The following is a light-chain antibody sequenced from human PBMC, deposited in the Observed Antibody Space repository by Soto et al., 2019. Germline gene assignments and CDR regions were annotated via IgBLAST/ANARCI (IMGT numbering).Light chain of an antibody. CDR2: DVS. CDR3: SSYTSSSTVV. CDR1: SSDVGGYNY. Sequence: QSALTQPASVSGSPGQSLTISCTGTSSDVGGYNYVSWYQQHPGKAPNLMIYDVSNRPSGVSNRFSGSTSGNTASLTISGLQAEDEADYYCSSYTSSSTVVFGGGTQLTVL. V-gene: IGLV2-14*01. J-gene: IGLJ2*01.